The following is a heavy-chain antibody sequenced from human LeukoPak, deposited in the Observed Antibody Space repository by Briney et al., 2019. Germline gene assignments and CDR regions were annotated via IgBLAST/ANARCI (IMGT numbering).Heavy chain of an antibody. CDR2: IIPILGIA. J-gene: IGHJ5*02. CDR3: ARVYHNLGGYCSGGSCYLDNWFDP. V-gene: IGHV1-69*02. D-gene: IGHD2-15*01. CDR1: GGTFSSYT. Sequence: GSSVKVSCKASGGTFSSYTISWVRQAPGQGLEWMGRIIPILGIANYAQKFQGRVTITADKSTSTAYMELSSLRSEDTAVYYCARVYHNLGGYCSGGSCYLDNWFDPWGQGTLVTVSS.